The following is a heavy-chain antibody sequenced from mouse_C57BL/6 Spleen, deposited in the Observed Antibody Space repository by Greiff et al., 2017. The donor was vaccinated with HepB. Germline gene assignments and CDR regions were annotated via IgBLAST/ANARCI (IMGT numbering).Heavy chain of an antibody. CDR1: GYAFSSSW. V-gene: IGHV1-82*01. CDR3: ARSNDVGMVY. CDR2: IYPGDGDT. J-gene: IGHJ4*01. D-gene: IGHD2-12*01. Sequence: VKLMESGPELVKPGASVKISCKASGYAFSSSWMNWVKQRPGKGLEWIGRIYPGDGDTNYNGKFKGKATLTADKSSSTAYMQLSSLTSEDSAVYFCARSNDVGMVYWGKGTSVTVSS.